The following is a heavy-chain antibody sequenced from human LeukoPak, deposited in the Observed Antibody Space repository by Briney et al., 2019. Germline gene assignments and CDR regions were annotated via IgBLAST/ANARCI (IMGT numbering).Heavy chain of an antibody. CDR1: GFTFGSYW. CDR2: IKEDGSGK. CDR3: AREVVATASAFDY. Sequence: GVSLRLSCTASGFTFGSYWMSWVRQAPGKGLEWVANIKEDGSGKNYVDSVKGRFTISRDNAKNSLYLQISSLRAEDTAVYYCAREVVATASAFDYWGQGTLVTVSS. J-gene: IGHJ4*02. D-gene: IGHD4-11*01. V-gene: IGHV3-7*03.